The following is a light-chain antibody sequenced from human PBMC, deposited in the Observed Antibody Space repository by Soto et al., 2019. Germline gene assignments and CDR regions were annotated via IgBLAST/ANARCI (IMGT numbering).Light chain of an antibody. CDR2: AAV. CDR3: QNYNSAPLT. Sequence: DIQMTQSPFSLSASVGDRVTITCRASQSISSYLNWYQQKPGKPPKLLIYAAVSLQSGIPSRFSAYGSGTDFTLTISSLQPEDVATYYCQNYNSAPLTFGGGTKVDI. V-gene: IGKV1-39*01. J-gene: IGKJ4*01. CDR1: QSISSY.